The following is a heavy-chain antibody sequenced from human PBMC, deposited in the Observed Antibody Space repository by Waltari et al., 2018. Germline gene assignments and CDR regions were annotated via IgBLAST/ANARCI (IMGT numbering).Heavy chain of an antibody. CDR1: GGTFSSYA. Sequence: QVQLVQSGAEVKKPGSSVKVSCKASGGTFSSYAISWVRQATGQGLEWMGGITPIFGTANYAQKFQGRVPITADESTSTAYMGLSSLRSEDTAVYYCASLEHSRDYYYGMDVWGQGTTVTVSS. CDR3: ASLEHSRDYYYGMDV. D-gene: IGHD1-1*01. V-gene: IGHV1-69*13. J-gene: IGHJ6*02. CDR2: ITPIFGTA.